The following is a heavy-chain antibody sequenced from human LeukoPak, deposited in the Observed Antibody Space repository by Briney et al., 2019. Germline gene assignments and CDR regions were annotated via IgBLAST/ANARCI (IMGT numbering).Heavy chain of an antibody. V-gene: IGHV4-4*02. Sequence: SGTLSLTCAVSGGSISSSNWWSWVRQPPGKGLEWIGEIYHSGSTNYNPSLKSRVTISVDKSKSQFSLKLSSVTAADTAVYYCASIAARTPYYYMDVWGKGTTVTISS. CDR1: GGSISSSNW. CDR3: ASIAARTPYYYMDV. CDR2: IYHSGST. J-gene: IGHJ6*03. D-gene: IGHD6-6*01.